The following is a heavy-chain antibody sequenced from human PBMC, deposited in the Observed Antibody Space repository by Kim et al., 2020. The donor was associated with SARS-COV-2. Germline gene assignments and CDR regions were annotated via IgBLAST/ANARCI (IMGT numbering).Heavy chain of an antibody. D-gene: IGHD3-9*01. Sequence: SETLSLTCTVSGGSISSGGYYWSWIRQHPGKGLEWIGYIYYSGSTYYNPSLKSRVTISVDTSKNQFSLKLSSVTAADTAVYYCAGLDYDILTGYWGYFDYWGQGTLVTVSS. CDR1: GGSISSGGYY. CDR2: IYYSGST. V-gene: IGHV4-31*03. J-gene: IGHJ4*02. CDR3: AGLDYDILTGYWGYFDY.